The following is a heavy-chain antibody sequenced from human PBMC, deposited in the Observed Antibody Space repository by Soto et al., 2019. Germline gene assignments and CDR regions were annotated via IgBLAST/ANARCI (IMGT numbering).Heavy chain of an antibody. D-gene: IGHD6-13*01. CDR2: TYYSGGT. CDR1: GGSMIAYY. J-gene: IGHJ4*02. CDR3: ARVRGTAGKRYFDY. V-gene: IGHV4-59*01. Sequence: SETLSLTCTVSGGSMIAYYWNWMRQPPGKGLQWIGYTYYSGGTTYNPSLKSRVTISVDSSKNQFSLKLDSVTPADTAVYYCARVRGTAGKRYFDYWGPGTLVTVSS.